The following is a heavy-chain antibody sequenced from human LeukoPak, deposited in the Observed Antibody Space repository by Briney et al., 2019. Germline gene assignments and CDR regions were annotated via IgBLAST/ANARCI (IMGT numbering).Heavy chain of an antibody. D-gene: IGHD5-18*01. J-gene: IGHJ6*02. CDR1: GFTFSGSA. CDR2: IRSKANSYAT. CDR3: TSGGYSCGSWCYYYYGMDV. Sequence: PGGSLRLSCAASGFTFSGSAMHWVRQASGKGLEWVGRIRSKANSYATAYAASVKGRFTISRDDSKNTAYLQMNSLKTEDTAVYYCTSGGYSCGSWCYYYYGMDVWGQGTTVTVS. V-gene: IGHV3-73*01.